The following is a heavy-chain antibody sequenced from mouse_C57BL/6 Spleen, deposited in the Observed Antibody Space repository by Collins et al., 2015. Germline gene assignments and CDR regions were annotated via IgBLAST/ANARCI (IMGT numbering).Heavy chain of an antibody. J-gene: IGHJ2*01. CDR3: ARSPPEGY. V-gene: IGHV1-76*01. CDR1: GYTFTDYY. Sequence: QVQLKQSGAELVRPGASVKLSCKASGYTFTDYYINWVKQRPGQGLEWIARIYPGSGNTYYNEKFKGRATLTAEKSSSTAYMQLSSLTSEDSAVYFCARSPPEGYWGQGTTLTVSS. CDR2: IYPGSGNT.